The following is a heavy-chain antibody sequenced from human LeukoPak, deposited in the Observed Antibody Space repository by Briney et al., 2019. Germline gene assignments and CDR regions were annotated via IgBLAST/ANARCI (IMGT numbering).Heavy chain of an antibody. D-gene: IGHD6-19*01. V-gene: IGHV4-59*01. Sequence: SETLSLTCTVSGGSISPYYWSWIRQPPGKGLEWIGYIYYSGSTNYNPSLKSRVTISVDTSKNQFSLKLSSVTAADTAVYYCARAYSSGWYRWYFDLWGRGTLVTVSS. CDR1: GGSISPYY. CDR2: IYYSGST. CDR3: ARAYSSGWYRWYFDL. J-gene: IGHJ2*01.